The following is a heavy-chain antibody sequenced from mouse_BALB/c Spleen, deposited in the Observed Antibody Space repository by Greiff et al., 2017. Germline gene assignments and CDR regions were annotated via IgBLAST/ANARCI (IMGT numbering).Heavy chain of an antibody. CDR2: ISNLAYSI. J-gene: IGHJ4*01. CDR1: GFTFSDYG. D-gene: IGHD1-1*01. Sequence: EVQGVESGGGLVQPGGSRKLSCAASGFTFSDYGMAWVRQAPGKGPEWVAFISNLAYSIYYADTVTGRFTISRENAKNTLYLEMSSLRSEDTAMYYCARDQDYYGAMDYWGQGTSVTVSS. V-gene: IGHV5-15*02. CDR3: ARDQDYYGAMDY.